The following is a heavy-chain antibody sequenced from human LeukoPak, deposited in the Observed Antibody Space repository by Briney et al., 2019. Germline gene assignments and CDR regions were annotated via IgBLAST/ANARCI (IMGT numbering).Heavy chain of an antibody. V-gene: IGHV1-2*02. CDR1: GYTFTGYY. J-gene: IGHJ4*02. Sequence: GASVKVSCKASGYTFTGYYMHWVRQAPGQGLEWMGWISPNSGDTKYAQKFQGRVTMTRDTSISTAYMELSRLKSDDTAVYYCARDLTKTDDFWGQGTLVTVSS. CDR3: ARDLTKTDDF. D-gene: IGHD2-21*02. CDR2: ISPNSGDT.